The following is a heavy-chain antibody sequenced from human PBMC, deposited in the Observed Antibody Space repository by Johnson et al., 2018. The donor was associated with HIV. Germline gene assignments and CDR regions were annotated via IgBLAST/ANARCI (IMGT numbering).Heavy chain of an antibody. CDR2: ISSSGTTI. V-gene: IGHV3-11*04. CDR3: ARGGRGVRITMIVVVPNDAFDI. CDR1: GFTFSDYY. J-gene: IGHJ3*02. Sequence: QVQLVESGGGLVKPGGSLRLSCVASGFTFSDYYMGWIRQAPGKGLEWVSYISSSGTTIYSADSVQGRFTTSRDNAKKSLSLQMNSLRAEDTAVYYCARGGRGVRITMIVVVPNDAFDIWGQGTMVTVSS. D-gene: IGHD3-22*01.